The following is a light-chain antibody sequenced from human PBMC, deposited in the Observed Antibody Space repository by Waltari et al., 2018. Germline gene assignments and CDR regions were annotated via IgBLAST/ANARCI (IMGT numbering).Light chain of an antibody. J-gene: IGLJ2*01. CDR2: KDT. CDR1: ALPRQF. CDR3: QSADASGTYKL. Sequence: SSELTQPPSVSVSPGQTARNTCSGHALPRQFASWYQQKPGQAPVIVIYKDTGRPSEIPERFSGSSSGTTVTLTISGVQAEDEADYYCQSADASGTYKLFGGGTKLTVL. V-gene: IGLV3-25*03.